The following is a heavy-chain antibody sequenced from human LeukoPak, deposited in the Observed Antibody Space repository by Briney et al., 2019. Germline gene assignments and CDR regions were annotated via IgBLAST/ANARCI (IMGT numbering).Heavy chain of an antibody. CDR3: ARLDYNSGWYVY. J-gene: IGHJ4*02. CDR1: GGSISSYY. V-gene: IGHV4-59*01. CDR2: IFYSGST. Sequence: SETLSLTCTVSGGSISSYYWSWIRQPPGKGLEWIGYIFYSGSTNYNPSLESRVTISVDTSKKQFALKLSSVTAADTAVYYCARLDYNSGWYVYWGQGILVTVSS. D-gene: IGHD6-19*01.